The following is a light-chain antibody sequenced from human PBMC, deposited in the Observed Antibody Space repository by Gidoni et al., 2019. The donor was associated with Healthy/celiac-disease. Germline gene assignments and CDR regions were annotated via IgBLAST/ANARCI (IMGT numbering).Light chain of an antibody. CDR2: LGS. Sequence: DIVMTQSPLSLPVTPGEPASISCRSSQSLLHSKGYNYLDCYLQKPGQSPQLLIYLGSNRASGVPDRLSGSGSGTDFTLKISRVEAEDVGVYYCMQALQTPYTFGQGTQLEIK. CDR1: QSLLHSKGYNY. J-gene: IGKJ2*01. CDR3: MQALQTPYT. V-gene: IGKV2-28*01.